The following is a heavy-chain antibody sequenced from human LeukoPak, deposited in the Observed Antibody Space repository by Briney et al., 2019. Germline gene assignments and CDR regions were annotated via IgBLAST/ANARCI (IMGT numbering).Heavy chain of an antibody. J-gene: IGHJ4*02. CDR1: GFTFSSYW. CDR2: IKQDGSEK. D-gene: IGHD6-13*01. CDR3: ATPVGGIWSFDY. V-gene: IGHV3-7*01. Sequence: GGSLRLSCTASGFTFSSYWMTWVRQAPGKGLEWVANIKQDGSEKYYVDSVKGRFTVSRDNAMNSLYLQMNSLRAEDTAVYFCATPVGGIWSFDYWGQGALVTVSS.